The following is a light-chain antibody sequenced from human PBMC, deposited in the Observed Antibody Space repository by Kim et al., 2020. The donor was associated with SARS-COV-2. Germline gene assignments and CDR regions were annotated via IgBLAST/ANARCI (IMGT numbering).Light chain of an antibody. CDR2: YDS. V-gene: IGLV3-21*04. CDR3: QVWDSSSDNWV. J-gene: IGLJ3*02. CDR1: NIGSKS. Sequence: APGKTARITCGGNNIGSKSVHCYQQKPGQAPVLVIYYDSDRPSGIPERFSGSNSGNTATLTISRVEAGDEADYYCQVWDSSSDNWVFGGGTQLTVL.